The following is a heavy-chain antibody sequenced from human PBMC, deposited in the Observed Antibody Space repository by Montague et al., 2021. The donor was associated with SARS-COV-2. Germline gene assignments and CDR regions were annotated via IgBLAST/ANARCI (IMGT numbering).Heavy chain of an antibody. CDR2: IDWDEDQ. J-gene: IGHJ4*02. V-gene: IGHV2-70*01. CDR1: GFSLNTSGMC. CDR3: ARSYGDYRDSYFDY. D-gene: IGHD4-17*01. Sequence: PALVKPTQTLTLTCTFSGFSLNTSGMCVSWIRQPPGKALEWLALIDWDEDQYYSTSLKTRLTISKDTSKNQVVLTMTNMDPIDTATNYCARSYGDYRDSYFDYWGQGTLVTVSS.